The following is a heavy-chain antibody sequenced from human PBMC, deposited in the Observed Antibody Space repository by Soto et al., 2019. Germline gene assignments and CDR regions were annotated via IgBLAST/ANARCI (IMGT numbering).Heavy chain of an antibody. CDR3: TRGVVVPAIVFDY. J-gene: IGHJ4*02. Sequence: GGSLRLSCTASGFTFGDYAMSWVRQAPGKGLEWVGFIRSKAYGGTTEYAASVKGRFTISRDDSKSIAYLQMNSLKTEDTAVYYCTRGVVVPAIVFDYWGQGTLVTVSS. CDR1: GFTFGDYA. D-gene: IGHD2-2*01. CDR2: IRSKAYGGTT. V-gene: IGHV3-49*04.